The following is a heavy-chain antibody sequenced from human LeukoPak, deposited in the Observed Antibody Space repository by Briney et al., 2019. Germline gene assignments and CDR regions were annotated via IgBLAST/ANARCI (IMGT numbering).Heavy chain of an antibody. J-gene: IGHJ4*02. V-gene: IGHV4-31*03. D-gene: IGHD3-9*01. CDR1: GGSISGGGYY. CDR2: IYYSGST. Sequence: SETLSLTCTVSGGSISGGGYYWSWIRQHPGKGLEWIGYIYYSGSTYYNPSLKSRVTISVDTSKNQFSLKLSSVTAADTAVYYCARLYYDILTGYCPFDYWGQGTLVTVSS. CDR3: ARLYYDILTGYCPFDY.